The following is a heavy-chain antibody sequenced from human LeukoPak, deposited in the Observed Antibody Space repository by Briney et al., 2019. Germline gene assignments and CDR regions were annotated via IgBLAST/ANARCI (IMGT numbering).Heavy chain of an antibody. CDR3: ATYRQVLLPFES. V-gene: IGHV3-23*01. CDR1: GFTFSTFA. J-gene: IGHJ4*02. Sequence: PGGSLRLSSAASGFTFSTFAMIWVRQPPGKGLEWVACIFPSGGEIHYADSVRGRFTISRDNSKHTLSLQMNSLRAEDTAIYYCATYRQVLLPFESWGQGTLVTVSS. CDR2: IFPSGGEI. D-gene: IGHD2-8*02.